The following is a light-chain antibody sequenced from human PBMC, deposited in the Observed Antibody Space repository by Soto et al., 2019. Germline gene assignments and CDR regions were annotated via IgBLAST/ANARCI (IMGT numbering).Light chain of an antibody. CDR2: GAS. CDR1: QSVSSSY. CDR3: QQYGSSPQWA. V-gene: IGKV3-20*01. J-gene: IGKJ1*01. Sequence: EIVLTQSPGTLSLSPGERATLSCRASQSVSSSYLAWYQQKPGQAPRLLIYGASSRATGIPDRFSGSGSGTDFTLTISRLEPEDFAVYYCQQYGSSPQWAFGQGTKV.